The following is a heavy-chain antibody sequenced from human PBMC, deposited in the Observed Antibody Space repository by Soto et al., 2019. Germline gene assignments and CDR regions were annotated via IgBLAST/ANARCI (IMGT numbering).Heavy chain of an antibody. CDR1: GGSISSGGYY. CDR3: ASHRLGDFGVVNGMDV. CDR2: IYYSGST. V-gene: IGHV4-31*03. D-gene: IGHD3-3*01. Sequence: NPSETLSLTCTVSGGSISSGGYYWSWIRQHPGKGLEWIGYIYYSGSTYYNPSLKSRVTISVDTSKNQFSLKLSSVTAEDTAVYYCASHRLGDFGVVNGMDVWGQGTTVTVSS. J-gene: IGHJ6*02.